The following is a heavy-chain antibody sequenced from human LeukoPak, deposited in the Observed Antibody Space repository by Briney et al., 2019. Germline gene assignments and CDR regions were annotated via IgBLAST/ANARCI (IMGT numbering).Heavy chain of an antibody. D-gene: IGHD3-22*01. CDR1: GYTFTSYA. J-gene: IGHJ3*02. Sequence: ASVKVSCKASGYTFTSYAMNWVRQAPGQGLEWMGWINTNTGNPTYAQGFTGRFVFSLDTSVSTAYLQISSLKAEDTAVYYCARDVAYYDSSGYPVDAFDIWGQGTMVTVSS. CDR2: INTNTGNP. CDR3: ARDVAYYDSSGYPVDAFDI. V-gene: IGHV7-4-1*02.